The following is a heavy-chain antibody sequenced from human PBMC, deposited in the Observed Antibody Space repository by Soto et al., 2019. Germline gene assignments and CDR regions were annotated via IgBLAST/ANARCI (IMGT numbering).Heavy chain of an antibody. CDR1: GFTFSNNA. D-gene: IGHD3-3*01. CDR3: AIARVADSSLDH. J-gene: IGHJ4*02. Sequence: PGGSLRLSCEGSGFTFSNNAMHWVRQAPGKGLEWVAFISYDLSEIFYADALKGRFSVSRDNPKNTLFLHMNSPRADDTAVYYCAIARVADSSLDHWGQGTLVTVSS. V-gene: IGHV3-33*04. CDR2: ISYDLSEI.